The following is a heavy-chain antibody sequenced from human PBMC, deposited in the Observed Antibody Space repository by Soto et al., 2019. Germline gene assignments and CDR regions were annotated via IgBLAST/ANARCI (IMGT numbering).Heavy chain of an antibody. Sequence: SETLSLTCTVSGGSISSYYWSWIRQPAGKGLEWIGRIYTSGSTNYNPSLKSRVTMSVDTSKNQFSLKLSSVTAADTAVYYCAREIVVVPAGGSGWFDPWGQGTLVTISS. J-gene: IGHJ5*02. CDR3: AREIVVVPAGGSGWFDP. D-gene: IGHD2-2*01. CDR2: IYTSGST. V-gene: IGHV4-4*07. CDR1: GGSISSYY.